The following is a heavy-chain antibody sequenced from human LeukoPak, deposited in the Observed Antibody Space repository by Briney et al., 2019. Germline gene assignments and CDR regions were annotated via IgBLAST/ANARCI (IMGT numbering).Heavy chain of an antibody. J-gene: IGHJ4*02. D-gene: IGHD6-13*01. CDR3: ARGAPSNSWRHFDY. CDR2: IFYSGNT. V-gene: IGHV4-30-4*01. CDR1: GGSISSGDYY. Sequence: SETLSLTCTVSGGSISSGDYYWSWIRQPPGKGLEWIGYIFYSGNTYYNSTLKSRLTISVDTSKNQFSLKLSSVTAADTAVYFCARGAPSNSWRHFDYWGQGTLVTVSS.